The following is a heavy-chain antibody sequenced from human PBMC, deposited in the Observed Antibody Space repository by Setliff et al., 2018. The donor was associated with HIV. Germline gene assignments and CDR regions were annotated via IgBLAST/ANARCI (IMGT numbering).Heavy chain of an antibody. CDR1: GFTVSSNY. J-gene: IGHJ3*02. Sequence: VGSLRLSCAASGFTVSSNYMSWVRQAPGKGLEWVSVIYSGGSTYYADSVKGRFTISRDNSKNTLYLQMNSLRAEDTAVYYCARDLRGYYDSSGYYDAFDIWGQGTMVTVSS. CDR3: ARDLRGYYDSSGYYDAFDI. D-gene: IGHD3-22*01. CDR2: IYSGGST. V-gene: IGHV3-53*01.